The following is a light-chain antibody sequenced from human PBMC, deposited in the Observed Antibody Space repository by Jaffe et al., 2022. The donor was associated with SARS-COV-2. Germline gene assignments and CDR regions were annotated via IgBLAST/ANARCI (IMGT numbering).Light chain of an antibody. CDR1: QNVLHSSNNKDY. CDR3: QQYYSTPYT. Sequence: DIAMTQSPDSLAVSLGERATINCKSSQNVLHSSNNKDYVAWYQQKPGQPPNLLISWASTRESGVPDRFSGSGSGTDFTLTISSLQAEDVAVYYCQQYYSTPYTFGQGTKLDIK. CDR2: WAS. J-gene: IGKJ2*01. V-gene: IGKV4-1*01.